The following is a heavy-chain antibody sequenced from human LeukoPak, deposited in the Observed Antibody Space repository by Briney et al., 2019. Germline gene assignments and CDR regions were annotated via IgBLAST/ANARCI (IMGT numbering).Heavy chain of an antibody. Sequence: PSETLSLTCTVSGGSISSDYWSWIRQPPGKGLEWIGYIYYSGSTNYNPSLKSRVTISVDTSKNQFSLKLSSVTAADTAVYYCAREFGVETSCAFDIWGQGTMVTVSS. CDR3: AREFGVETSCAFDI. CDR1: GGSISSDY. J-gene: IGHJ3*02. CDR2: IYYSGST. D-gene: IGHD1-1*01. V-gene: IGHV4-59*12.